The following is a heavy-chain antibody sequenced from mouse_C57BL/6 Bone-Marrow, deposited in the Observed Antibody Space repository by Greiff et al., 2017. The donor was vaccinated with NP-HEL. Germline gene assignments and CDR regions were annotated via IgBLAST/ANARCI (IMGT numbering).Heavy chain of an antibody. V-gene: IGHV1-87*01. CDR1: YTFSRRVH. D-gene: IGHD2-5*01. Sequence: VQLQQSGPELARPWASVKISCQAFYTFSRRVHFAIRDTNYWMQWVKQRPGQGLEWIGAIYPGNGDTSYNQKFKGKATLTADKSSSTAYMQLSSLTSEESAVYYCASVGSNYVFPFAYWGQGTLVTVSA. J-gene: IGHJ3*01. CDR2: GQGLEWIG. CDR3: SEESAVYYCASVGSNYVFPFAY.